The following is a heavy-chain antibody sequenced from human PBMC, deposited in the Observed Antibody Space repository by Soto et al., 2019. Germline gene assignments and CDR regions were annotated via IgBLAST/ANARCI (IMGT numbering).Heavy chain of an antibody. J-gene: IGHJ6*02. CDR3: VRYLHPARYYYGKDV. CDR1: GFTFSSYN. Sequence: PGGSLRLSCAASGFTFSSYNMNWVRQAPGKGLEWVAVIWYDGSNKYYADSVKGRFTISRDNSKNTLYLQMNSLRAEDTAVYYCVRYLHPARYYYGKDVWGQGTTVTVSS. CDR2: IWYDGSNK. V-gene: IGHV3-33*08. D-gene: IGHD3-9*01.